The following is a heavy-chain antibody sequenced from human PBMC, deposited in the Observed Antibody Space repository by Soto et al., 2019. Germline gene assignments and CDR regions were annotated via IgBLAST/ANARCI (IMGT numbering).Heavy chain of an antibody. CDR1: GYTFTSYG. V-gene: IGHV1-18*01. J-gene: IGHJ6*02. Sequence: ASVKVSCKASGYTFTSYGISWVRQAPGQGLEWMGWISAYNGNTNYAQKLQGRVTMTTDTSTSTAYMELRSLRSDDTAVYYCARMHSTAYEVRYYYGMDVCGPGSTVTVSS. D-gene: IGHD2-2*01. CDR3: ARMHSTAYEVRYYYGMDV. CDR2: ISAYNGNT.